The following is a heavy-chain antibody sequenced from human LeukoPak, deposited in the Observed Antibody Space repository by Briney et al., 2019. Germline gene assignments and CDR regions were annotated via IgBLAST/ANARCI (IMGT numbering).Heavy chain of an antibody. Sequence: GASVKVSCKASGYTFTSYGISWVRQAPGQGLEWMGWISAYNGNTNYAQKLQGRVTMTTDTSTSTAYMELRSLRSDDTAMYYCARNLYSSSSTDWFDPWGQGTLVTVSS. CDR2: ISAYNGNT. CDR1: GYTFTSYG. J-gene: IGHJ5*02. V-gene: IGHV1-18*01. CDR3: ARNLYSSSSTDWFDP. D-gene: IGHD6-6*01.